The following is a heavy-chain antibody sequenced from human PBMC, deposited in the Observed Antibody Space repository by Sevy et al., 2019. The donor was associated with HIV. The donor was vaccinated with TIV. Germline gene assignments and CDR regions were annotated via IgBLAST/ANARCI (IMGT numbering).Heavy chain of an antibody. J-gene: IGHJ4*02. V-gene: IGHV5-51*01. CDR2: IFPDDSET. CDR3: VTSRSGYFDSSGYYIY. Sequence: GESLKISCKGSGYSFTSHWIGWVRHMPGKGLEWMGIIFPDDSETRYSPSFQGQVTFSADKSINPAYLQWGSLKASDTAMYYCVTSRSGYFDSSGYYIYWGQGTLVTVSS. CDR1: GYSFTSHW. D-gene: IGHD3-22*01.